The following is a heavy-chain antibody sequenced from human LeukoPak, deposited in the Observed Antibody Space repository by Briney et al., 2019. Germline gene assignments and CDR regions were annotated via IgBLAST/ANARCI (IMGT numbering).Heavy chain of an antibody. CDR3: ARDIVVVPAAYYYYYGMDV. J-gene: IGHJ6*02. D-gene: IGHD2-2*01. V-gene: IGHV1-18*01. Sequence: ASVKVSCKASGYTFTSYGISWVRQAPGQGLEWMGWISAYNGNTNYAQKLQGRVTMTTDTSTSTAYMELRSLRSGDTAVYYCARDIVVVPAAYYYYYGMDVWGQGTTVTVSS. CDR1: GYTFTSYG. CDR2: ISAYNGNT.